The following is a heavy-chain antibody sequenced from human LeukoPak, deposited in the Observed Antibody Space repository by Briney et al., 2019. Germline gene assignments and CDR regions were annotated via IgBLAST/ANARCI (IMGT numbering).Heavy chain of an antibody. D-gene: IGHD3-22*01. CDR3: ANGGTYSSGP. V-gene: IGHV3-7*01. Sequence: PGGSLRLSCAVSGFTFSSYAMSWVRQAPGKGLEWVATIKPDGSAQYYVDSVKGRFTISRDNAKNSLFLQINSLRAEDTAVYYCANGGTYSSGPWGQGTLVTVSS. CDR1: GFTFSSYA. CDR2: IKPDGSAQ. J-gene: IGHJ5*02.